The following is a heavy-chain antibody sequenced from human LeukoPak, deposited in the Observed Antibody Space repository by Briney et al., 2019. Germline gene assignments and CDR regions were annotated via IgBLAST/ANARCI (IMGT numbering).Heavy chain of an antibody. V-gene: IGHV4-59*01. J-gene: IGHJ4*02. CDR1: GGSFSSYY. CDR3: ARVTGYMIEDYFDY. CDR2: IYYSGST. Sequence: SETLSLTCAVYGGSFSSYYWSWIRQPPGKGLEWIGYIYYSGSTNYNPSLKSRVTISVKTSKNQFSLKLSSVTAADTAVYYCARVTGYMIEDYFDYWGQGTLVTVSS. D-gene: IGHD3-22*01.